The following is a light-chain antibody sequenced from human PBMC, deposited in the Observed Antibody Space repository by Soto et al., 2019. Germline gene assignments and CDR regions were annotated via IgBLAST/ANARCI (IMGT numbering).Light chain of an antibody. J-gene: IGLJ2*01. V-gene: IGLV2-14*01. CDR3: SSYTSSSTLL. CDR1: SSDVGGYNY. Sequence: QSVLTQPASVSGSPGQSITISCSGTSSDVGGYNYVSWYQQHPGEAPKLLISEVSNRPSAISNRFSGSKSGNTASLTISGLQAEDEADYYCSSYTSSSTLLFGGGTKGTVL. CDR2: EVS.